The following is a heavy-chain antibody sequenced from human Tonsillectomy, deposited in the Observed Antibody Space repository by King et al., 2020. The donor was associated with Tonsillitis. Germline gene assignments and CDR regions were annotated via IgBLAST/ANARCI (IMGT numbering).Heavy chain of an antibody. J-gene: IGHJ2*01. CDR2: INHSGST. CDR1: GGSFSGYY. Sequence: VQLQQWGAGLLKPSETLSLTCAVYGGSFSGYYWSWIRQPPGKGLEWIGEINHSGSTNYNPSLKSRVTISVDTSKNQFSLKLSSVTAADTAVYYCARDRAAVAGSTPWYFDLWGRGTLVTVSS. CDR3: ARDRAAVAGSTPWYFDL. D-gene: IGHD6-19*01. V-gene: IGHV4-34*01.